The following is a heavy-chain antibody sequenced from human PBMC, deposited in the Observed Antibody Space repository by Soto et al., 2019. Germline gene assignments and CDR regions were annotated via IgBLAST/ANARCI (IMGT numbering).Heavy chain of an antibody. CDR1: GGSISSTTHH. J-gene: IGHJ4*02. D-gene: IGHD6-13*01. CDR3: AREYKSSPID. CDR2: VFYTGTT. V-gene: IGHV4-39*02. Sequence: SETLSLTCTVSGGSISSTTHHWVWVRQPPGKGLEWIASVFYTGTTYYTPSLKSRVIISVDTSKNQFSLRLSSVTAADTAIYYFAREYKSSPIDWCQGTLVTVSS.